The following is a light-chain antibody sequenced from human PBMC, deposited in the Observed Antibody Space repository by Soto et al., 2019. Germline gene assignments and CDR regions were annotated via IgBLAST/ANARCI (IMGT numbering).Light chain of an antibody. CDR3: SSYTSSSTYVV. Sequence: QSALTQPASRSGSPGQSITISCTGASSDVGGYNYVSWYQQHPGKAPKLMIYDVSNRPSGVSNRFSGSKSGNTASLTISGLQAEDEADYYCSSYTSSSTYVVFGGGTKLTVL. J-gene: IGLJ2*01. CDR1: SSDVGGYNY. V-gene: IGLV2-14*01. CDR2: DVS.